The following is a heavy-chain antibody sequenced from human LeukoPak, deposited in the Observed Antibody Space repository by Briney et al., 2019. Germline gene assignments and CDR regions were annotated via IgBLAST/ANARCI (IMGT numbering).Heavy chain of an antibody. J-gene: IGHJ4*02. Sequence: GGSLRLSCAASGFTFSSYSMNWVRQAPGKGLEWVSYISSSSSTIYYADSVEGRFTISRVNAKNSLYLQMNSLRAEDTAVYYCASQVAASDFDYWGQGTLVTVSS. CDR2: ISSSSSTI. V-gene: IGHV3-48*04. D-gene: IGHD6-25*01. CDR3: ASQVAASDFDY. CDR1: GFTFSSYS.